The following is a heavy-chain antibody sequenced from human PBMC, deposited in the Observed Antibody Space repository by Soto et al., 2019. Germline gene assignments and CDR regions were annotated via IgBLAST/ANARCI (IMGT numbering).Heavy chain of an antibody. D-gene: IGHD2-15*01. V-gene: IGHV3-30-3*01. Sequence: HPGGSVRLSCAVSGFTFSSYAMHWVRQAPGQGLEWVSRINSDGSDTSYADSVKGRLTISRDNSKNTLYLQMNSLRAEDTAVYYCARGSKVAATISYWGQGTLVTVSS. CDR1: GFTFSSYA. CDR3: ARGSKVAATISY. J-gene: IGHJ4*02. CDR2: INSDGSDT.